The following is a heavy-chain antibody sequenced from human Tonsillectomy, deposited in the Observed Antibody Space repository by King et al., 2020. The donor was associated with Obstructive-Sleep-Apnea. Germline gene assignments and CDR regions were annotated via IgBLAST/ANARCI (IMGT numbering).Heavy chain of an antibody. D-gene: IGHD6-6*01. Sequence: QLQESGPGLVKPSETLSLTCTVSSYSISRGYYWGWIRQPPVKGLEWVGHISHSASTHYNPSLKSRVTISMDTSKNQFSLNLSSVTAADTAVYYCAEVLVGVYWGQGTLVTVSS. V-gene: IGHV4-38-2*02. CDR1: SYSISRGYY. J-gene: IGHJ4*02. CDR3: AEVLVGVY. CDR2: ISHSAST.